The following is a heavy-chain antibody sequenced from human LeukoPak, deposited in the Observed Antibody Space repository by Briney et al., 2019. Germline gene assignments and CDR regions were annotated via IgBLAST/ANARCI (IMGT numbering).Heavy chain of an antibody. CDR3: ARDIDRTGTTRSYYYYMDV. J-gene: IGHJ6*03. CDR2: MNPNSGRT. CDR1: GYTLTSYD. V-gene: IGHV1-8*01. D-gene: IGHD1-14*01. Sequence: ASVKVSCKASGYTLTSYDINWVRQATGQGLEWMGWMNPNSGRTGYAQNFQGRITITRNTSISTAYMELSSLRSEDTAVYYCARDIDRTGTTRSYYYYMDVWGKGTTVTVSS.